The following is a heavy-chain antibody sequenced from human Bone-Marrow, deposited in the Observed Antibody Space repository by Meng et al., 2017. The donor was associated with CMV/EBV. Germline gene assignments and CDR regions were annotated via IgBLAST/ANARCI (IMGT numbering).Heavy chain of an antibody. D-gene: IGHD2-2*01. CDR3: AKDPLYCSSTSCFSPVYYYGMDV. CDR2: ISGSGGST. CDR1: GFTFSSYA. V-gene: IGHV3-23*01. J-gene: IGHJ6*02. Sequence: GESLKISCAASGFTFSSYAMSWVRQAPGKGLEWVSAISGSGGSTYYADSVKGRFTISRDNSKNTLYLQMNSLRAEDTAVYYCAKDPLYCSSTSCFSPVYYYGMDVWGQGTTVTVSS.